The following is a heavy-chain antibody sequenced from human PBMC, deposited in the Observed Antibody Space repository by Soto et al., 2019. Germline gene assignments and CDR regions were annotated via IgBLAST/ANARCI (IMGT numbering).Heavy chain of an antibody. J-gene: IGHJ1*01. D-gene: IGHD3-22*01. Sequence: QITLKESGPTLVKPTQTLTLTCTFSGFSLSTSGVGVGWIRHPPGKALEWLALIYWDDDKRYSPSLKSRLTITKDTSKNQVVLTMTNMDPVDTATYYCAHRKYYYDCSGFVHAEYFQHWGQGTLVTVSS. CDR2: IYWDDDK. V-gene: IGHV2-5*02. CDR1: GFSLSTSGVG. CDR3: AHRKYYYDCSGFVHAEYFQH.